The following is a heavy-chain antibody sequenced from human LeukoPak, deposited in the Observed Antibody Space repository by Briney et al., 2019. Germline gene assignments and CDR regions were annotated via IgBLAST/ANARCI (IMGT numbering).Heavy chain of an antibody. J-gene: IGHJ4*02. CDR1: GYTFTGYY. CDR2: INPASGAT. V-gene: IGHV1-2*02. D-gene: IGHD3-22*01. CDR3: ASYYDSSGYHPSRFDY. Sequence: GASVKVSCTASGYTFTGYYMHWMRQAPGQGLEWMGWINPASGATYYAQTFQGRATITRDTAITSGYMEMNRLISDDTAMYYCASYYDSSGYHPSRFDYWGQGTLVIVSS.